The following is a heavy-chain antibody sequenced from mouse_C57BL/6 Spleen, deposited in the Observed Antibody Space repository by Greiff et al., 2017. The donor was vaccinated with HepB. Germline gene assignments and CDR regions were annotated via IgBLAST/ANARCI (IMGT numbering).Heavy chain of an antibody. CDR2: IYPGSGST. CDR3: ARVPYDYDGGSAMDY. D-gene: IGHD2-4*01. J-gene: IGHJ4*01. Sequence: VQLQQPGAELVKPGASVKMSCKASGYTFTSYWITWVKQRPGQGLEWIGDIYPGSGSTNYNEKFKSKATLTVDTSSSTAYMQLSSLTSEDSAVYYCARVPYDYDGGSAMDYWGQGTSVTVSS. V-gene: IGHV1-55*01. CDR1: GYTFTSYW.